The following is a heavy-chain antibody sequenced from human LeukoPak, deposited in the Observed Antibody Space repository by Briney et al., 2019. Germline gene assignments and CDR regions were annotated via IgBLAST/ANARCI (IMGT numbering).Heavy chain of an antibody. CDR3: ARDITGLFDY. Sequence: SETLSLTCTVSGDSISSSTYYWGWIRQPPGKGLEWIGSIYYSGSTNYNPSLKSRVTISVDTSKNQFSLKLSSVTAADTAVYYCARDITGLFDYWGQGTLVTVSS. D-gene: IGHD1-20*01. V-gene: IGHV4-39*07. CDR2: IYYSGST. CDR1: GDSISSSTYY. J-gene: IGHJ4*02.